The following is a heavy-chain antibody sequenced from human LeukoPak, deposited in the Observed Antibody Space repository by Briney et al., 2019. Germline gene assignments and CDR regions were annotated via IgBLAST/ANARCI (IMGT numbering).Heavy chain of an antibody. CDR3: ARASYCSGGSCYSDY. D-gene: IGHD2-15*01. CDR1: GYTFTSYS. CDR2: ISAYNGNT. J-gene: IGHJ4*02. Sequence: ASVKVSCKASGYTFTSYSISWVRQAPGQGLEWMGWISAYNGNTIYAQKVKGRVTMTTDTSTSTAYMELRSLKSDDTAVYYCARASYCSGGSCYSDYWGQGTLVAVSS. V-gene: IGHV1-18*01.